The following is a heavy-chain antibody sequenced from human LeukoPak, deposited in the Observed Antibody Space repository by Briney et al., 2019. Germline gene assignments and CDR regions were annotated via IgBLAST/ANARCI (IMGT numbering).Heavy chain of an antibody. D-gene: IGHD3-3*01. CDR2: INSDGSST. J-gene: IGHJ4*02. V-gene: IGHV3-74*01. Sequence: PGGSLRPSCAASGFTFSSYWMHWVRQAPGKGLVWVSRINSDGSSTSYADSVKGRFTISRDNAKNTLYLQMNSLRAEDTAVYYCARVINYDFWSGYYPLDYWGQGTLVTVSS. CDR1: GFTFSSYW. CDR3: ARVINYDFWSGYYPLDY.